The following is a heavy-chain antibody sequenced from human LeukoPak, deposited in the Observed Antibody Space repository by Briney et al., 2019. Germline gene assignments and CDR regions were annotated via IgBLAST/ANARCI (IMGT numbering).Heavy chain of an antibody. Sequence: EASVKVSCKASGYTFTSYGISWVRQAPGQGLEWMGWISAYNGNTNYAQKLQGRVTMTTDTSTSTAYMELRSLRSDDTAVYFCARDSRAELYVPDAFDIWGQGTMVTVSS. CDR2: ISAYNGNT. CDR1: GYTFTSYG. J-gene: IGHJ3*02. CDR3: ARDSRAELYVPDAFDI. D-gene: IGHD1-14*01. V-gene: IGHV1-18*01.